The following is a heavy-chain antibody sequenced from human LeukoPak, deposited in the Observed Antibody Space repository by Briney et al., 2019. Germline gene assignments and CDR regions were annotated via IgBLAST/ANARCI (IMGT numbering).Heavy chain of an antibody. D-gene: IGHD6-19*01. CDR2: IYYSGST. V-gene: IGHV4-59*12. CDR1: GGSISNKY. CDR3: ARRESSGWYSVFDY. Sequence: SETLSLTCTVSGGSISNKYWSWIRQPPGKGLEWIGYIYYSGSTNYNPSLKSRVTILVDTSKNQFSLKLSSVTAADTAVYYCARRESSGWYSVFDYWGQGTLVTVSS. J-gene: IGHJ4*02.